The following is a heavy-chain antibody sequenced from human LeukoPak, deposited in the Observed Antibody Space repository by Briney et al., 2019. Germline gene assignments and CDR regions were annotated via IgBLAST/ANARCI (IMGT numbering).Heavy chain of an antibody. Sequence: PGGSLRLSCAVSGFTFSNYDVHWVRQAPGKGLEWEAVISYDGSNKYYADSVKGRFTISRHNSKKTLYLQMNSLKSEDTAVYYCAREGLETKGLYLDYWGQGTLVTVSS. CDR2: ISYDGSNK. CDR3: AREGLETKGLYLDY. V-gene: IGHV3-30*04. CDR1: GFTFSNYD. J-gene: IGHJ4*02.